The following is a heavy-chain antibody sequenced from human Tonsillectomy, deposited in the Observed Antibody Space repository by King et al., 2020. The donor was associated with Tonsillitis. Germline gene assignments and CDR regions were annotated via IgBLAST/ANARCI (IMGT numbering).Heavy chain of an antibody. CDR1: GFTVSSNY. D-gene: IGHD3-3*01. V-gene: IGHV3-53*01. J-gene: IGHJ5*02. CDR3: ARDGVLRFSNWFDP. Sequence: EVQLVESGGGLIQPGGSLRLSCAASGFTVSSNYMSWVRQAPGKGLEWVSVIYSGGSTYYADSVKGRFTISRDKSKNTLYLQMNSLRAEDTAVYYCARDGVLRFSNWFDPWGQGTLVTVSS. CDR2: IYSGGST.